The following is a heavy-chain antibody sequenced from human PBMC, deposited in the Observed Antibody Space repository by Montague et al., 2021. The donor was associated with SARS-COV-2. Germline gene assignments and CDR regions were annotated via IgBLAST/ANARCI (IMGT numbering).Heavy chain of an antibody. CDR3: AREYGYSSGWHYYYGMDV. Sequence: SETLSLTCTVSGGSISNYYWTWIRQPAGKGLEWIGCLYTSGSTTYNPSLKSRVTMSVDTSKNQFSLNVTSVTAADTAIYYCAREYGYSSGWHYYYGMDVWGQGTTVTVS. J-gene: IGHJ6*02. CDR1: GGSISNYY. D-gene: IGHD6-19*01. V-gene: IGHV4-4*07. CDR2: LYTSGST.